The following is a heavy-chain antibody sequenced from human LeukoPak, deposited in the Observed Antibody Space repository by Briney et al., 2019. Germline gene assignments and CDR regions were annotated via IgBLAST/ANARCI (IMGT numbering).Heavy chain of an antibody. D-gene: IGHD1-26*01. V-gene: IGHV4-59*08. CDR1: GGSFSSHY. CDR2: TNHVGST. Sequence: SGTLSLTYTVSGGSFSSHYWTWVRQPPGKGLQWVAYTNHVGSTDYNPSLKSRVTISVDTSKNQFSLKLSSVTAADTAVYYCARHYDGRGSGSYYEDYWGQGTLVIVSS. CDR3: ARHYDGRGSGSYYEDY. J-gene: IGHJ4*02.